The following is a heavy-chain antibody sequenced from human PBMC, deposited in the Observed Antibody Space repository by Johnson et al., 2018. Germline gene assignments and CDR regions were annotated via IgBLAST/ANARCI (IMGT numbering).Heavy chain of an antibody. CDR3: AQGGLRFLEWLSYHYYGGMDV. Sequence: QVQLVQSGGGVVQPGMSLRLSCAASGFTFSSYGMHWVRQAPGKGLEWVAVISYDGSNKYYADSVKGRFTISRDNSKNTLYLQMNSLRAEDTAVYYCAQGGLRFLEWLSYHYYGGMDVLGQGTTVTVSS. D-gene: IGHD3-3*01. V-gene: IGHV3-30*18. CDR1: GFTFSSYG. CDR2: ISYDGSNK. J-gene: IGHJ6*02.